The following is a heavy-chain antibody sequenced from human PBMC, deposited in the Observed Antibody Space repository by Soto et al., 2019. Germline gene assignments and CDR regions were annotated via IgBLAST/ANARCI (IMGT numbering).Heavy chain of an antibody. CDR3: ARDPYYPGSAYREFDP. Sequence: EVRCQASGDLLTDYYIHRVRQAPGQGLEYMGWINPNSGDTNYGQKVQGRVTMTRDTSINTAYMELSGLRSDDTAVYYCARDPYYPGSAYREFDPCGQRTLVTVSS. J-gene: IGHJ5*02. D-gene: IGHD3-22*01. CDR1: GDLLTDYY. CDR2: INPNSGDT. V-gene: IGHV1-2*02.